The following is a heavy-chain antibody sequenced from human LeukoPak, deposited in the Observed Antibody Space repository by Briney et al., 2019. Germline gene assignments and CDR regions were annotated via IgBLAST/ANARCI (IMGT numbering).Heavy chain of an antibody. CDR3: TRDGNGYYYYNYMDV. D-gene: IGHD1-14*01. Sequence: GGSLRLSCATSGFTFTDYSMNWVRQAPGKGLEWVSSISTVSTYTFYGDSVKGRFTISRDNRKNILYLQMSSLSAEDTAVYYCTRDGNGYYYYNYMDVWGKGTTVIVSS. CDR2: ISTVSTYT. J-gene: IGHJ6*03. CDR1: GFTFTDYS. V-gene: IGHV3-21*06.